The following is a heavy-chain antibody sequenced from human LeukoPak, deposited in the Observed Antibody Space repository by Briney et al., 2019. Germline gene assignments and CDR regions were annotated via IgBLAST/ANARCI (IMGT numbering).Heavy chain of an antibody. CDR1: GFXFSTYE. CDR2: ISTSGSII. V-gene: IGHV3-48*03. Sequence: PGGSLRLSCAAFGFXFSTYEITWVRQAPGKGLEWVSYISTSGSIIYYADSVKGRFTISRDNAKKSLYLQMNSPRAEDTGVYYCARIPAWNPWGQGTLVTVSS. J-gene: IGHJ5*02. D-gene: IGHD1-1*01. CDR3: ARIPAWNP.